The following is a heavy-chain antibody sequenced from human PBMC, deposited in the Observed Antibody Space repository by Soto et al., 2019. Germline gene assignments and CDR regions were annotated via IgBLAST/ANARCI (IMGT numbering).Heavy chain of an antibody. J-gene: IGHJ4*02. D-gene: IGHD6-13*01. CDR3: ARIYSRRIEY. CDR1: GYSFSSYW. Sequence: GESLKISCKGSGYSFSSYWIGWVRQMPGKGLESMGIIYPGDSNTRYSPSFQGQVTISADKSINTAYLQWSSLKASDTAMYYCARIYSRRIEYWGQGTLVTVSS. V-gene: IGHV5-51*01. CDR2: IYPGDSNT.